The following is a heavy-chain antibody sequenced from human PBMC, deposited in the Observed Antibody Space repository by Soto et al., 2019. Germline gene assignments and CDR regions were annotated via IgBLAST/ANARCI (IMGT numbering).Heavy chain of an antibody. V-gene: IGHV1-46*01. J-gene: IGHJ6*04. Sequence: DSVKISCKASGYTFTSYYMPWVRQAPGQGLEWMGIINPSGGSTSYAHKFQGRVTMTRDTSTSTDYMELSSLRSEDTAVYYCARDQGAFSYGSDYYYGMDVWGKGTTVSVCS. CDR1: GYTFTSYY. CDR2: INPSGGST. D-gene: IGHD3-10*01. CDR3: ARDQGAFSYGSDYYYGMDV.